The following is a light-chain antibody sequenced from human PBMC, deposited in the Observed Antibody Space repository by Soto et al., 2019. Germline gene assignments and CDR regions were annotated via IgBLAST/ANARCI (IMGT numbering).Light chain of an antibody. V-gene: IGKV3-15*01. CDR3: QHYNNWPWT. CDR1: QSVSSN. J-gene: IGKJ5*01. CDR2: GAS. Sequence: EIVMTQSPATLSVSPGERATLSCWASQSVSSNLAWYQQKSGQAPRLLMYGASTRATTIPARFSGSGSGTEFTLTISSLQSEDFAVYSCQHYNNWPWTFGQGTRLEI.